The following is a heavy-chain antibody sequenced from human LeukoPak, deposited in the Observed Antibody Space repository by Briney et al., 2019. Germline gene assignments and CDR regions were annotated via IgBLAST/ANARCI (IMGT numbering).Heavy chain of an antibody. CDR2: ISDGSDYI. J-gene: IGHJ3*02. D-gene: IGHD6-6*01. CDR3: AKGGGIAARDAFDI. V-gene: IGHV3-21*01. CDR1: GFFFSSYI. Sequence: GGSLRLSCAASGFFFSSYIMNWVRQTPGKGLEWVSSISDGSDYIYYADSLKGRFPISRDNAKNSLYLQMNSLRAEDTAVYYCAKGGGIAARDAFDIWGQGTMVTVSS.